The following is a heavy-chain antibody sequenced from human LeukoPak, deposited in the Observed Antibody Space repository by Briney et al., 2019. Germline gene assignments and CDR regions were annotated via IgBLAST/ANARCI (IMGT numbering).Heavy chain of an antibody. CDR2: IRYDGSNK. J-gene: IGHJ5*02. V-gene: IGHV3-30*02. CDR1: GFTFSSYG. CDR3: ASRCSSTSCYILLSQDWFDP. D-gene: IGHD2-2*02. Sequence: PGGSLRLSCAASGFTFSSYGMHWVRQAPGKGLEWVAFIRYDGSNKYYADSVKGRFTISRDNSKNTLCLQMNSLRAEDTAVYYCASRCSSTSCYILLSQDWFDPWGQGTLVTVSS.